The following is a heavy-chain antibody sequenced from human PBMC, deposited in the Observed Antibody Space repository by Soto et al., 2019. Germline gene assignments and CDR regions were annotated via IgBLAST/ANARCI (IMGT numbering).Heavy chain of an antibody. CDR3: ARPIKGGWYVPNFDY. CDR1: GFTFSSYW. V-gene: IGHV3-7*05. Sequence: GGSLRLSCAASGFTFSSYWMSWVRQAPGKGLEWVANIKQDGSEKYYVDSVKGRFTISRDNAKNSLYLQMNSLRAEDTAVYYCARPIKGGWYVPNFDYWGQGTLVTVSS. D-gene: IGHD6-19*01. J-gene: IGHJ4*02. CDR2: IKQDGSEK.